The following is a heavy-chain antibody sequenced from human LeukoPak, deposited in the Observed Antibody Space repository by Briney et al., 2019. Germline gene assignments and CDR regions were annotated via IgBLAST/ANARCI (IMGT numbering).Heavy chain of an antibody. CDR2: ISYDGSNK. CDR1: GFTFSSYG. CDR3: AKDIGVVYQLLKGFDY. D-gene: IGHD2-2*01. J-gene: IGHJ4*02. Sequence: PGGSLRLSCAASGFTFSSYGMHWVRQAPGKGLEWVAVISYDGSNKYYADSVKGRFTISRDNSKNTLYLQMKSLRAEDTAVYYCAKDIGVVYQLLKGFDYWGQGTLVTVSS. V-gene: IGHV3-30*18.